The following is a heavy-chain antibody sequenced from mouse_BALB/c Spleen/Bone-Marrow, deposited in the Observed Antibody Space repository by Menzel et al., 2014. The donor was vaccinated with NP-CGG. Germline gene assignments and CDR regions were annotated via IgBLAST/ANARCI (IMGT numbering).Heavy chain of an antibody. Sequence: VQLQQSGAELMKPGASVKISCKATGYTFRCYWMEWVRQRPGHGLEWIGEILPGSGSTNHNEKFKGKATFTADTSSNTAYLQLSSLTSEDSAVYYCAFNSYWFFDVWGAGTTVTVSS. CDR1: GYTFRCYW. J-gene: IGHJ1*01. V-gene: IGHV1-9*01. CDR3: AFNSYWFFDV. CDR2: ILPGSGST.